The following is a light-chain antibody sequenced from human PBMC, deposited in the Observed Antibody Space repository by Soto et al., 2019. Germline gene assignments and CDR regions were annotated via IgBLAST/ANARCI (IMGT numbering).Light chain of an antibody. CDR1: QSVSSSY. J-gene: IGKJ3*01. Sequence: EIVWTQSPATLSLSPGERATLSCRASQSVSSSYLAWYQQKPGQAPRILIYGASSRATGIPDRFSGSGSGTDFTLTISRLETEDFAVYDCQQYGGSFRVFGPGTKVDIK. V-gene: IGKV3-20*01. CDR2: GAS. CDR3: QQYGGSFRV.